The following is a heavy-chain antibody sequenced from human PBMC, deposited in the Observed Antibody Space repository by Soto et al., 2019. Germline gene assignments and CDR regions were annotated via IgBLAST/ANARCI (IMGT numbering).Heavy chain of an antibody. CDR3: ARVGSTVTSDY. J-gene: IGHJ4*02. V-gene: IGHV3-33*01. D-gene: IGHD4-17*01. CDR1: GFAFSAYC. CDR2: IYYDGSNK. Sequence: QVQLVESGGGVVQPGRSLRLSCAASGFAFSAYCMHWVRQAPGTGLEWVAMIYYDGSNKYYADSVKGRFTISRDNSKNTLYRRMISVSAADTALYYCARVGSTVTSDYWGQGTLVSVSS.